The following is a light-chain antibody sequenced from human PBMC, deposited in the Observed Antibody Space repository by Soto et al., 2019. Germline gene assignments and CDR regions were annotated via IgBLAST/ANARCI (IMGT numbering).Light chain of an antibody. J-gene: IGLJ2*01. V-gene: IGLV1-44*01. Sequence: QSVLTQPPSASGTPGQRVTISCSGSSFNIGSNTVNWYQHLPGTAPKLLMYGNNLRPSGVPHRFSGSWSGTSASLAISGLQSEDEAFYYCATWDDSLNGVLFGGGTKLTVL. CDR2: GNN. CDR1: SFNIGSNT. CDR3: ATWDDSLNGVL.